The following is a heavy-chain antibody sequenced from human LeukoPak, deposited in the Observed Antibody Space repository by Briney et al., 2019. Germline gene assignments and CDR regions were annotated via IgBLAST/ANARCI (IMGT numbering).Heavy chain of an antibody. CDR1: GFTFSSYA. V-gene: IGHV3-30*09. CDR3: ARASSRYCSSTSCYGCDY. J-gene: IGHJ4*02. CDR2: ISYDGSNK. Sequence: GGSLRLSCAASGFTFSSYAMHWVRQAPGKGLERVAVISYDGSNKYYADSVKGRFDISRDNSKNTLYLQMNSLRAEDTAVYYCARASSRYCSSTSCYGCDYWGQGTLVTVSS. D-gene: IGHD2-2*01.